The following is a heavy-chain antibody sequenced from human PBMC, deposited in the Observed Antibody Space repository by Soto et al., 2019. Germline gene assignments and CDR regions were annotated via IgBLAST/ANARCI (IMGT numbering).Heavy chain of an antibody. J-gene: IGHJ4*02. Sequence: QVKLVQSGTEVKRPGSSVKVSCKASGGTFSNYGLSWVRQAPGHGLQWMGGIIPLFGTLHNAREFQDRVTITADQSAGTASMDLRSLTYDDTAVYFCATTPFNMASAGSYYFDSWGQGILVTVSS. D-gene: IGHD6-13*01. CDR1: GGTFSNYG. CDR2: IIPLFGTL. CDR3: ATTPFNMASAGSYYFDS. V-gene: IGHV1-69*01.